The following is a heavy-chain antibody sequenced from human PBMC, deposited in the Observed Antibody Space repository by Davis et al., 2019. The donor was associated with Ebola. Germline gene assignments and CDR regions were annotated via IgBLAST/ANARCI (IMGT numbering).Heavy chain of an antibody. D-gene: IGHD4-17*01. Sequence: SETLSLTCTVSGGSISSSTSYWGWIRQPPGKGLEWIASVYYSGSRYYNSSLKSRVTVSVDTSKNQFSLKLSSVTAADTAVYYCARDDYGDYVRMDVWGQGTTVTVSS. CDR1: GGSISSSTSY. CDR2: VYYSGSR. J-gene: IGHJ6*02. V-gene: IGHV4-39*07. CDR3: ARDDYGDYVRMDV.